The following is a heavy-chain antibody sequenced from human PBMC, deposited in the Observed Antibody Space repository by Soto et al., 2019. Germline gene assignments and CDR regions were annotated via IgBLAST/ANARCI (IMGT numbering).Heavy chain of an antibody. CDR1: GFTLSTYD. CDR2: TSSSTAAI. CDR3: ARGAVAGLYFFDY. J-gene: IGHJ4*02. V-gene: IGHV3-48*02. Sequence: EVQLVESGGGLVQPGGSLRLSCAASGFTLSTYDMNWVRQAPGEGLQWVSDTSSSTAAIAYADSVKGRITTSRDNAKNPLYLQMNSLRDEDTAVYYCARGAVAGLYFFDYWGQGILVTVSS. D-gene: IGHD6-19*01.